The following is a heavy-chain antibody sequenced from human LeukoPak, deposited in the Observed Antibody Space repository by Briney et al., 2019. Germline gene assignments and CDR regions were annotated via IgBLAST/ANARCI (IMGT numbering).Heavy chain of an antibody. CDR3: VLSRSNQGYWYFDL. CDR1: GGSISSYY. V-gene: IGHV4-59*01. D-gene: IGHD1-14*01. CDR2: IYYSGST. J-gene: IGHJ2*01. Sequence: PSETLSLTCTVSGGSISSYYWSWIRQPPGKGLKWIGYIYYSGSTNYNPSLKSRVTISVDTSKNQFSLKLISVTAADTAVYYCVLSRSNQGYWYFDLWGRGTLVTVSS.